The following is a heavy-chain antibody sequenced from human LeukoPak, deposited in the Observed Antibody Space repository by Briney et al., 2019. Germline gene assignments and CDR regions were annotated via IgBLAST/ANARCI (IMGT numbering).Heavy chain of an antibody. J-gene: IGHJ5*02. CDR3: ATSGENSSGYYH. CDR1: GYTLTELS. V-gene: IGHV1-24*01. D-gene: IGHD3-22*01. CDR2: FDPEDGET. Sequence: ASVKVSCKVSGYTLTELSMHWVRQAPGKGLEWMGGFDPEDGETIYAQKFQDRVTMTEDTSTDTAYMELSSLRSEDTAVYYCATSGENSSGYYHWGQGTLVTVSS.